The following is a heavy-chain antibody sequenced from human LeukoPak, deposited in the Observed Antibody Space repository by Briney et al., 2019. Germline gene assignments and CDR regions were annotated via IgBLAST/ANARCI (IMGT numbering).Heavy chain of an antibody. Sequence: ASVKVSCKASGYTFTSYGFSWVRQAPGQGLEWMGWISAYNGYTYNSQKFQDRVTMTTKKSTTTAYMELRSLKSDDTAVYYCARVNMVGPILEDYYFYMDVWGKGTAVTVS. D-gene: IGHD1-26*01. CDR3: ARVNMVGPILEDYYFYMDV. CDR2: ISAYNGYT. J-gene: IGHJ6*03. CDR1: GYTFTSYG. V-gene: IGHV1-18*01.